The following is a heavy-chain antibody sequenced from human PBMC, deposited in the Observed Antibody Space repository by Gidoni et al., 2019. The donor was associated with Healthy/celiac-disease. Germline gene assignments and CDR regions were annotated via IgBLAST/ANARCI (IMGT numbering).Heavy chain of an antibody. CDR2: ISYDGSNK. J-gene: IGHJ3*02. D-gene: IGHD2-15*01. Sequence: QVQLVESGGGVVQPGRSLRLSCAASGFTFSSYGMHWVRQAPGKGLEWVAVISYDGSNKYYADSVKGRFTISRDNSKNTLYLQMNSLRAEDTAVYYCAKDLGRVVVVAAFDIWGQGTMVTVSS. CDR1: GFTFSSYG. CDR3: AKDLGRVVVVAAFDI. V-gene: IGHV3-30*18.